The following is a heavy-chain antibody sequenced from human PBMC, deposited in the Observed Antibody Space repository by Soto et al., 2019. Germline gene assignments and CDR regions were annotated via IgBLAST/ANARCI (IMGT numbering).Heavy chain of an antibody. CDR1: GYTFTSYY. V-gene: IGHV1-46*01. J-gene: IGHJ6*02. CDR3: ARDRNGDSYGYFVYYGMDV. CDR2: INPRGGST. Sequence: ASVKVSCKASGYTFTSYYMHWVRQAPGQGLEWMGIINPRGGSTSYAQKFQGRVTMTRDTSTSTVYMELSSLRSEDTAVYYCARDRNGDSYGYFVYYGMDVWGQGTTVTVSS. D-gene: IGHD5-18*01.